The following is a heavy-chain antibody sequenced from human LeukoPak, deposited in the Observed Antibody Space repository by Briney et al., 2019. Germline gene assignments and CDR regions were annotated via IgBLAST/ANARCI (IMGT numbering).Heavy chain of an antibody. J-gene: IGHJ4*02. V-gene: IGHV3-9*01. CDR1: GFTFDDYA. D-gene: IGHD3-10*01. CDR3: AKGSGSGMKYYFDC. CDR2: ISWNSGSI. Sequence: PGGSLRLSCAASGFTFDDYAMHWVRQAPGKGLEWVSGISWNSGSIGYADSVKGRFTISRDNAKNSLYLQMNSLRAEDTALYYCAKGSGSGMKYYFDCWGQGTLVTVSS.